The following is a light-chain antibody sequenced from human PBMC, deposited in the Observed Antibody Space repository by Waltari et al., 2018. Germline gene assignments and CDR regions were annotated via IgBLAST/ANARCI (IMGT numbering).Light chain of an antibody. J-gene: IGKJ1*01. CDR3: QHYLRLPVA. V-gene: IGKV3-20*01. CDR1: RSGGRTS. CDR2: GAP. Sequence: EIVLTQSLGTLSFSPGAHAIVSCRASRSGGRTSAWYQQKPGQAPRLLIYGAPNRATGIPDRFIGSGSGTEFSLTISGLEPEGSAVYDCQHYLRLPVAFGQGTKVEIK.